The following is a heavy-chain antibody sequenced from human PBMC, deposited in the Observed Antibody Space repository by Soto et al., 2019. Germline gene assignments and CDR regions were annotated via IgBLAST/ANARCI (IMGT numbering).Heavy chain of an antibody. D-gene: IGHD1-26*01. CDR1: GFIFSSYT. CDR3: ARAPSGSYPEFDY. J-gene: IGHJ4*02. V-gene: IGHV3-30-3*01. Sequence: PGGSLRLSCAASGFIFSSYTMHWVRQAPGKGLEWVGVITYDGSNQYYADSVKGRFTISRDNSRNMLFLQMNSLRPDDTAVYYCARAPSGSYPEFDYWGKGTLVTV. CDR2: ITYDGSNQ.